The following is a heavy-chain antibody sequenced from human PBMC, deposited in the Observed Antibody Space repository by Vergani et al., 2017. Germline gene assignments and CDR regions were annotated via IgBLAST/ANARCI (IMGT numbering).Heavy chain of an antibody. Sequence: QLQLQESGPGLVKPSETLSLTCTVSGGSISSSSYYWGWIRQPPGKGLVWIGSIYYSGSTYYNPSLKSRVTISVDTSNNQFSLKLSSVTAAATAVYYCARRIAAAWDYWGQGTLVTVSS. J-gene: IGHJ4*02. V-gene: IGHV4-39*01. CDR3: ARRIAAAWDY. CDR2: IYYSGST. D-gene: IGHD6-13*01. CDR1: GGSISSSSYY.